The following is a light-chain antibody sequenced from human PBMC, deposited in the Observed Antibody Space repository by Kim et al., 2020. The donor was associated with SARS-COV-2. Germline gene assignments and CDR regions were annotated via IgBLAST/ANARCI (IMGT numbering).Light chain of an antibody. CDR1: TSDVGGYNY. CDR2: DDI. J-gene: IGLJ3*02. Sequence: SFTISCTSTTSDVGGYNYLSWYQQPPGTPPKLMIYDDINRPSAVSNRFSGSKSASTASLTITARRDEDEADDYCSSYSSSTTLAVFGGGTKLTVL. V-gene: IGLV2-14*03. CDR3: SSYSSSTTLAV.